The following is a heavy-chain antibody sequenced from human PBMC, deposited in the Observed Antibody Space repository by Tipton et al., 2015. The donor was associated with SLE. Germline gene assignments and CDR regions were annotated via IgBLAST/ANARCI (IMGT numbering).Heavy chain of an antibody. CDR2: ISYDGSNK. CDR3: AKGGGSGWFLDH. D-gene: IGHD6-19*01. J-gene: IGHJ4*02. V-gene: IGHV3-30-3*02. Sequence: SLRLSCAASGFTFSSYAMHWVRQAPGKGLEWVAVISYDGSNKYYADSVKGRVTISRDNAKNSLYLQMNNLRAEDTSVYYCAKGGGSGWFLDHWGQGTLVTVSS. CDR1: GFTFSSYA.